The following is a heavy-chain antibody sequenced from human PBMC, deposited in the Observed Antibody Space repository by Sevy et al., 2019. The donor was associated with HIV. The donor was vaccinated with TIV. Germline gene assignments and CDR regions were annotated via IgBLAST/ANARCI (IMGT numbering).Heavy chain of an antibody. Sequence: GGCLRLSCAASGFSVSTHAMHWVRQAPGKGLERVALISYDGSSKYYADSVKGRLTISRDNSKNTLYLQISSLRPDDTAVYYCTWDAGYSTGWYPSDYWGQGTLVSVSS. D-gene: IGHD6-19*01. CDR1: GFSVSTHA. V-gene: IGHV3-30-3*01. J-gene: IGHJ4*02. CDR3: TWDAGYSTGWYPSDY. CDR2: ISYDGSSK.